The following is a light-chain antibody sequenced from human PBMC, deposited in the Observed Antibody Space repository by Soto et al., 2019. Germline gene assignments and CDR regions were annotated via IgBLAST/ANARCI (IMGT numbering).Light chain of an antibody. V-gene: IGLV2-14*01. Sequence: QSALTQPASVSGSPGQSITISCTGTSNDVGSYDFVSWYQQQPGKAPKLLIYEVSNRPSGVSHRFSGSKPDNTASLTISGLQSEDEADYYCSSSTTFTTLVFGTGTKVTVL. CDR1: SNDVGSYDF. CDR2: EVS. J-gene: IGLJ1*01. CDR3: SSSTTFTTLV.